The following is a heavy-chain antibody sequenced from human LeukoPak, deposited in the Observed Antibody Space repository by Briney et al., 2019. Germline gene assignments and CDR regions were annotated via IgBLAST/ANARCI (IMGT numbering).Heavy chain of an antibody. V-gene: IGHV1-46*01. CDR1: GYTFTSYY. J-gene: IGHJ4*02. CDR3: ARDGLTYYYDSSGYYYFDY. D-gene: IGHD3-22*01. Sequence: ASVKLSCKASGYTFTSYYIHWVRQAPGQGLEWMGIINPSGGSTSYAQKFQGRVTMTRDTSTTTVYMELSSLRSEDTAMYYCARDGLTYYYDSSGYYYFDYWGQGTLVTVSS. CDR2: INPSGGST.